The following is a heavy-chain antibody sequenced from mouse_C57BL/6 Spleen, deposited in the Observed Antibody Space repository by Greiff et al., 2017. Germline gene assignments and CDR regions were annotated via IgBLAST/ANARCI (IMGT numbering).Heavy chain of an antibody. CDR1: GFNIKDYY. J-gene: IGHJ2*01. Sequence: EVKLMESGAELVKPGASVKLSCTASGFNIKDYYLHWVKQRTEQGLEWIGRIAPEDGETKYAPQLQGKATITADTSSNTAYLQLSSLTSEDTAVYYCASNYLDYWGQGTTLTVSS. CDR3: ASNYLDY. V-gene: IGHV14-2*01. CDR2: IAPEDGET.